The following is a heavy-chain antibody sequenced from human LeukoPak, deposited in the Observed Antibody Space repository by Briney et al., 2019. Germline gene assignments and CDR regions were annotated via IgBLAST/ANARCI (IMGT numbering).Heavy chain of an antibody. D-gene: IGHD3-3*01. V-gene: IGHV4-61*02. CDR1: GGSISSGSYY. CDR2: IYTSGST. J-gene: IGHJ6*03. CDR3: ARGKITIFGVVPMDV. Sequence: SETLSLTCTVSGGSISSGSYYWSWIRQPAGKGLEWIGRIYTSGSTNYNPSLKSRVTISVDTSKNQFSLKLGSVTAADTAVYYCARGKITIFGVVPMDVWGKGTTVTVSS.